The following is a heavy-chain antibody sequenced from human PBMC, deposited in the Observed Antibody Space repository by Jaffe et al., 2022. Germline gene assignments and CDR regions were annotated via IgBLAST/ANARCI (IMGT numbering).Heavy chain of an antibody. CDR1: GFTFSGSA. J-gene: IGHJ4*02. V-gene: IGHV3-23*01. D-gene: IGHD1-1*01. CDR3: AKDPPTSGTTFDY. Sequence: EVQLLESGGGLVQPGGSLRLSCAASGFTFSGSAMSWVRQTPEKGLEWVSTISANGGGTYYADSVKGRFTISRDNSKDTVYLHMDSLRADDTAVYYCAKDPPTSGTTFDYWGQGTLVTVSS. CDR2: ISANGGGT.